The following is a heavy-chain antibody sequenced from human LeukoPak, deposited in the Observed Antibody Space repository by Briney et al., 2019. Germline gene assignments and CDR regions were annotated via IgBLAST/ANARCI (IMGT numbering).Heavy chain of an antibody. CDR1: GFTFSSYG. V-gene: IGHV3-30*18. J-gene: IGHJ4*02. Sequence: GGSLRLSCAASGFTFSSYGMHWVRQAPGKGLEWVAVISYDGSNKYYADSVKGRFTISRDNSKNTLYLQMNSLRAEDTAVYYCAKSAGGSCYSAIAYWGQGTLVAVSS. CDR2: ISYDGSNK. D-gene: IGHD2-15*01. CDR3: AKSAGGSCYSAIAY.